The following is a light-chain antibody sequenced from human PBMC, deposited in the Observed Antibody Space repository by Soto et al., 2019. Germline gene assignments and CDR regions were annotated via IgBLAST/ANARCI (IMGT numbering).Light chain of an antibody. CDR1: HSVSSN. V-gene: IGKV3-15*01. Sequence: EIVMTQSPATLSVYTGERATLSCRASHSVSSNLAWYQQKPGQAPRLLIYGASTRATGIPARFSGSGSGTEFTLTISSLQSEDFAVYYCQQYNNWPPWTFGQGTKVDIK. CDR2: GAS. J-gene: IGKJ1*01. CDR3: QQYNNWPPWT.